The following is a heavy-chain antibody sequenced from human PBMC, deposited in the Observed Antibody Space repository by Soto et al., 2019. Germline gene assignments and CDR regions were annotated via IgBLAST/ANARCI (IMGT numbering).Heavy chain of an antibody. Sequence: GPTLVNPTATLTLTGTFSGFSLTSPGMCVSWIRQPPWKALEWLALIERDDDDKYYSTSLKTRLTISKDTRKNQVVLTMANMDPADTGTYYCARSIRGPRRFNGMDVWGQGTTVTVSS. J-gene: IGHJ6*02. D-gene: IGHD1-20*01. CDR1: GFSLTSPGMC. CDR3: ARSIRGPRRFNGMDV. CDR2: IERDDDDK. V-gene: IGHV2-70*13.